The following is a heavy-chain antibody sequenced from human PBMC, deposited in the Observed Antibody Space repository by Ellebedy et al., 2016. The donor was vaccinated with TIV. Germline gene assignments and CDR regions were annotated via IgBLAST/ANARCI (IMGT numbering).Heavy chain of an antibody. CDR3: ARFGYYDSNHAFDI. V-gene: IGHV3-53*01. D-gene: IGHD3-22*01. Sequence: GGSLRLXXAASGFTVSSNYMSWVRQAPGKGLEWVSVIYSGGSTYYADSVKGRFTISRDNSKNTLYLQMNSLRAEDTAVYYCARFGYYDSNHAFDIWGQGTMVTVSS. CDR2: IYSGGST. CDR1: GFTVSSNY. J-gene: IGHJ3*02.